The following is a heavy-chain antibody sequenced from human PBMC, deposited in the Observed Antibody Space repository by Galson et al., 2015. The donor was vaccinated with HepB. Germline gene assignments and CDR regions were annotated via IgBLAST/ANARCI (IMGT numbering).Heavy chain of an antibody. CDR2: ISYAVSNT. Sequence: SLRLSCAASGFTFSSYAMHWVRQAPGKGLEWVAVISYAVSNTYYADSVKGRFTISRDNSKNTLYLQMNSLRAEDTAVYYCARDRVRGKRSYDLPQYNWFDPWGQGTLVTVSS. CDR3: ARDRVRGKRSYDLPQYNWFDP. J-gene: IGHJ5*02. V-gene: IGHV3-30*04. D-gene: IGHD5-12*01. CDR1: GFTFSSYA.